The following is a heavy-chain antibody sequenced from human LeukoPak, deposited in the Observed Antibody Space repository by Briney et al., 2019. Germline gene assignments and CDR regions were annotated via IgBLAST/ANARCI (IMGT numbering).Heavy chain of an antibody. J-gene: IGHJ4*02. D-gene: IGHD3-16*01. CDR2: FHGGLI. CDR1: GGSISSDSYY. Sequence: SETLSLTCTVSGGSISSDSYYWSWIRQPPGEGLEEIGSFHGGLIFYKSSLTSRVTVSVDTSKSQFSLKLSSATAADTAVYYCARGRRGYDYVDFWGQGTLVTVSS. V-gene: IGHV4-39*07. CDR3: ARGRRGYDYVDF.